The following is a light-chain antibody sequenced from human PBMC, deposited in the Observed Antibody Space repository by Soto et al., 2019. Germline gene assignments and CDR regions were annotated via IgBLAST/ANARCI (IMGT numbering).Light chain of an antibody. CDR1: QSVSGY. CDR3: QQYNKWPLIT. V-gene: IGKV3-15*01. CDR2: RIF. Sequence: ERVMTQSPATLSVSPGERAALCCRASQSVSGYLDWFHQKPGQAPRLVLLRIFTRAIGVPARFSGSGSETEFTLTISSLQSEDFALYYCQQYNKWPLITFGQGTKVDI. J-gene: IGKJ1*01.